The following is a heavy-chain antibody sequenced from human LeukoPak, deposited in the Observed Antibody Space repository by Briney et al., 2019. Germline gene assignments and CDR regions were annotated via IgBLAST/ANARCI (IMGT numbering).Heavy chain of an antibody. CDR1: GFTFSSYW. CDR3: ARSVDFWSGYYFDY. CDR2: RKQDGSEK. J-gene: IGHJ4*02. V-gene: IGHV3-7*01. D-gene: IGHD3-3*01. Sequence: GGSLRLSCAASGFTFSSYWMSWVRQAPGKGLEWVTNRKQDGSEKYYVDSVKGRFTISRDNAKNSLYLQMNSLRAEDTAVYYCARSVDFWSGYYFDYWGQGTLVTVSS.